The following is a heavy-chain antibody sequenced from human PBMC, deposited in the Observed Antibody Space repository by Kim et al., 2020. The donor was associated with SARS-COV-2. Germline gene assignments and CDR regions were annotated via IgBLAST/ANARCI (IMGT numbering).Heavy chain of an antibody. CDR1: GCTFSSYA. V-gene: IGHV1-69*06. CDR3: ARTGWAARRPYYYYYGLDV. D-gene: IGHD6-6*01. J-gene: IGHJ6*02. Sequence: SVKVSCKASGCTFSSYAMSWVRQAPGQGLEWMGGIIPIYGTANYAQKFQGRVTITADTSTSTAYMELSSLRSEDTAVYYCARTGWAARRPYYYYYGLDVWGQGTTVTVSS. CDR2: IIPIYGTA.